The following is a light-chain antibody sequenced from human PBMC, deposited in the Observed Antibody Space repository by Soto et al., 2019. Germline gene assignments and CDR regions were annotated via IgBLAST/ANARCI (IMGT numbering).Light chain of an antibody. J-gene: IGKJ1*01. V-gene: IGKV1-17*01. CDR1: QVITND. CDR3: LQLNTYPWT. Sequence: IQMTQSPSSLSASVGDRLSITCRASQVITNDLGWYQQKPGKAPKRLIYAASTLQSGVPSRFSGSGSGTEFTLTISSLQHEDVATYYCLQLNTYPWTFGQGTRWIS. CDR2: AAS.